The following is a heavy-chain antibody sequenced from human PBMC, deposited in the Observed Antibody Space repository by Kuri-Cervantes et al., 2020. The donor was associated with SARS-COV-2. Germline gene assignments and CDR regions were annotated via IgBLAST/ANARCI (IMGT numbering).Heavy chain of an antibody. CDR3: ARGGSSGWYYFDY. CDR2: ISSSGSYI. CDR1: GFTFSSYS. D-gene: IGHD6-19*01. Sequence: GESLKISCAASGFTFSSYSMNWVRQAPGKGLEWVSSISSSGSYIYYADSVKGRFTISRDNAKNSLYLQMNSLRAEDTAVYYCARGGSSGWYYFDYWGQGTLVTVSS. J-gene: IGHJ4*02. V-gene: IGHV3-21*01.